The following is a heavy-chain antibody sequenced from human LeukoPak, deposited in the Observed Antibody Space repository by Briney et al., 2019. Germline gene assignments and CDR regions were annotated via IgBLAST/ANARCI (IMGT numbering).Heavy chain of an antibody. D-gene: IGHD1-26*01. CDR3: TTYTVGATTSHFDN. V-gene: IGHV3-15*01. Sequence: GGSLRLSCAASGFTFSNAWMSWVRQAPGKGLEWVGRIKSKTDGGTTDYAAPVKGTFTISRDDSNNTLYLQLNSLKTEDTAVYYCTTYTVGATTSHFDNWGQGTLVTVSS. J-gene: IGHJ4*02. CDR1: GFTFSNAW. CDR2: IKSKTDGGTT.